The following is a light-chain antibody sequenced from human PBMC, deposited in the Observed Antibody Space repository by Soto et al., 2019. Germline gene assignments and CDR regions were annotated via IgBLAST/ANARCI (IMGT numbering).Light chain of an antibody. J-gene: IGKJ4*02. CDR3: YQHYSSPRT. CDR2: WAA. Sequence: DIMVTPSPDSLAVSLGERANINCKSSQSVFYNSNKMNYLAWYQQKPGQPPKRLINWAASRGAGGPHRFSGSGSGADFSLTISSLQAEDVAVDYCYQHYSSPRTFGGGTKVDIK. V-gene: IGKV4-1*01. CDR1: QSVFYNSNKMNY.